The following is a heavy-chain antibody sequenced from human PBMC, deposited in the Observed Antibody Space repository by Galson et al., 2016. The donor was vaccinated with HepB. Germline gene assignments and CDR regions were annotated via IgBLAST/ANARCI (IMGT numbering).Heavy chain of an antibody. CDR2: INSNGGRT. Sequence: SLRLSCAASGFTFSSYSMHWVRQAPGKGLEYVSGINSNGGRTYYIDPVKGRFTLSRDNSKNTVYLQMSSLRIEDTAVYFCVKEGYQELSDGAFDIWGQGTMVTVSS. J-gene: IGHJ3*02. CDR1: GFTFSSYS. V-gene: IGHV3-64D*06. D-gene: IGHD2-2*01. CDR3: VKEGYQELSDGAFDI.